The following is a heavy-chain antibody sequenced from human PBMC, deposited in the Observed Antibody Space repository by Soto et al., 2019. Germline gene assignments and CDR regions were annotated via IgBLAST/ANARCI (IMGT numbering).Heavy chain of an antibody. CDR3: ARDALFSGSYTLDY. CDR2: IYYKGST. Sequence: QVQLQESGPGLVKPSQTLSLTCTVSGGSISSGGYYWSWIRQHPGKGLEWIGYIYYKGSTYYNPSLKCRVTISVDTSKNQFSLNLSSVTVADTAVYYCARDALFSGSYTLDYWGQGTLVTVSS. CDR1: GGSISSGGYY. V-gene: IGHV4-31*03. J-gene: IGHJ4*02. D-gene: IGHD1-26*01.